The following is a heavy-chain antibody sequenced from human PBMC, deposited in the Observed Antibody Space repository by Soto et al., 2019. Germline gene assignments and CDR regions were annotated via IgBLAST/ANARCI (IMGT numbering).Heavy chain of an antibody. Sequence: PVGSLRLSCAASGFNFSNHWMHWVRQRPGEGLVWVSRITSDGKSKAYAESVKGRFAISRDNAKNTLYLQMNGLTAEDTAVYYCAGESGDWPLNWFDPWGLGTLVTVSS. D-gene: IGHD2-21*02. V-gene: IGHV3-74*01. CDR2: ITSDGKSK. CDR3: AGESGDWPLNWFDP. J-gene: IGHJ5*02. CDR1: GFNFSNHW.